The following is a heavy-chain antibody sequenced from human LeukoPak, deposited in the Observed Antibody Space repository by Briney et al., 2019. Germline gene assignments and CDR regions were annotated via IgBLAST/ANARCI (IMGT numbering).Heavy chain of an antibody. V-gene: IGHV4-39*07. D-gene: IGHD6-13*01. CDR3: ARYTAAGILRWGNFCDY. CDR2: IYYSGST. Sequence: SETLSLTCTVSGGSISSSSYYCGWIRQPPGKGLEWIGSIYYSGSTYYNPSLKSRVTISVDTSKNQFSLKLSSVTAADTAVYYCARYTAAGILRWGNFCDYWGQGTLVTVSS. J-gene: IGHJ4*02. CDR1: GGSISSSSYY.